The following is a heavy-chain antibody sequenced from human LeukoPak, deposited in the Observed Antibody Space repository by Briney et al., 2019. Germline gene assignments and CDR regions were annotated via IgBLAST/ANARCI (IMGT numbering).Heavy chain of an antibody. CDR1: GFTSSLYG. V-gene: IGHV3-33*01. D-gene: IGHD3-22*01. Sequence: GGSLRPSCGASGFTSSLYGMHWVRQPQGKGLEWVAFIWAAGNDDFYADSVKGRFTISRDNSKNMVYLQMNSLRAEDTALYYCVGDPPNSGYAFQVWGHGTVVTVSS. CDR3: VGDPPNSGYAFQV. CDR2: IWAAGNDD. J-gene: IGHJ3*01.